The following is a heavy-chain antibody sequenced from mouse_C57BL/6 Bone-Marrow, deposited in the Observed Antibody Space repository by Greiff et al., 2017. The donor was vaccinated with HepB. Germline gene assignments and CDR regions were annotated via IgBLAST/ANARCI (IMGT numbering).Heavy chain of an antibody. Sequence: EVNLVESGGDLVKPGGSLKLSCAASGFTFSSYGMSWVRQTPDKRLEWVATISSGGSYTYYPDSVKGRFTISRDNAKNTLYLQMSSLKSEDTAMYYCARSLYYYGCSYYYYAMDYWGQGTSVTVSS. CDR3: ARSLYYYGCSYYYYAMDY. J-gene: IGHJ4*01. V-gene: IGHV5-6*01. CDR2: ISSGGSYT. CDR1: GFTFSSYG. D-gene: IGHD1-1*01.